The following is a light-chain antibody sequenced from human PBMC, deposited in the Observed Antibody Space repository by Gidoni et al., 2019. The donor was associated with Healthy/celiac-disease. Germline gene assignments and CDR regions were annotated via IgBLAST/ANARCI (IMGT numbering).Light chain of an antibody. CDR3: QQYNNWPPIT. V-gene: IGKV3-15*01. CDR2: VAS. Sequence: EIVMTPSPATLSLSPGERATLSCRASQSVSSNLAWYHQKPGQAPRLLIDVASTRATGIPARFSGSGSGTEFTLTISSLQSEDCAVYYCQQYNNWPPITFGQGTRLEIK. J-gene: IGKJ5*01. CDR1: QSVSSN.